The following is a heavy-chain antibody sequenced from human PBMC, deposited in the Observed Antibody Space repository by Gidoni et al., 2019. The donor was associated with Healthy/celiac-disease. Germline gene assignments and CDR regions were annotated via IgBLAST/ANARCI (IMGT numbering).Heavy chain of an antibody. V-gene: IGHV4-59*01. CDR1: GGSISSYY. D-gene: IGHD6-6*01. CDR3: ARVIGYSSSRQAYYYYYGMDV. CDR2: IYYSGST. J-gene: IGHJ6*02. Sequence: QVQLQESGPGLVKPSETLSLTCTVSGGSISSYYWSWIRQPPGKGLEWIGYIYYSGSTNYNPSLKSRVTISVDTSKNQFSLKLSSVTAADTAVYYCARVIGYSSSRQAYYYYYGMDVWGQGTTVTVSS.